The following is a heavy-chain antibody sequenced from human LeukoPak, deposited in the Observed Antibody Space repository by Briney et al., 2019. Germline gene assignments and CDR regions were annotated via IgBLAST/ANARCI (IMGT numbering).Heavy chain of an antibody. CDR3: ARTTYYYDSSGYLSYYYYMDV. V-gene: IGHV4-4*02. D-gene: IGHD3-22*01. J-gene: IGHJ6*03. Sequence: SGTLSLTCAVSGGSISSSNWWSWVRQPPGKGLEWIGEIYHSGSTNYNPSLKSRVTISVDKSKNQFSLKLSSVTAADTAVYYCARTTYYYDSSGYLSYYYYMDVWGKGTTVTVSS. CDR1: GGSISSSNW. CDR2: IYHSGST.